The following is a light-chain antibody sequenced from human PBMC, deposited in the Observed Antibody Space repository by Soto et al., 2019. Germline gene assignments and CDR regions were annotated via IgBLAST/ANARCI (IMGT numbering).Light chain of an antibody. CDR2: GAS. CDR3: QHYYNWRT. CDR1: QSVNRN. Sequence: EIVMTQSPTTLSVSPGERATLSCRASQSVNRNIAWSQQKPGQAPRLLSYGASTRAPGVPARFSGSGSGKEFTLTISSLQSEDFAVYYCQHYYNWRTFGQGTNVEIK. V-gene: IGKV3-15*01. J-gene: IGKJ1*01.